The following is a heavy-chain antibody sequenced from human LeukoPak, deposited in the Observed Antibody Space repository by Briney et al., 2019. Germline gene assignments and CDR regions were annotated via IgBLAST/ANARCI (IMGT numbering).Heavy chain of an antibody. D-gene: IGHD2-21*02. CDR2: IYYSGST. Sequence: PSETLSLTCTVSGGSIGSYYWSWIRQPPGKGLEWIGYIYYSGSTNYNPSLKSRVTISVDTSKNQFSLKLSSVTAADTAVYYCAREMGDEIDYWGQGTLVTVSS. J-gene: IGHJ4*02. V-gene: IGHV4-59*01. CDR3: AREMGDEIDY. CDR1: GGSIGSYY.